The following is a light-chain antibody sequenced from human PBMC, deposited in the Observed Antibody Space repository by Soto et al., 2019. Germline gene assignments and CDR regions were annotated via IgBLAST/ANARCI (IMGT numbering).Light chain of an antibody. Sequence: DIQMTQSPSSLSASVGDRVIITCRASQTISSHLNWYQQKPGKAPNLLVYAASSLQSGVQSRFTGSGSGTDFTLTIRSLQPEDFATYFCKQSYTTPITFGQGTRLEIK. J-gene: IGKJ5*01. CDR2: AAS. CDR3: KQSYTTPIT. V-gene: IGKV1-39*01. CDR1: QTISSH.